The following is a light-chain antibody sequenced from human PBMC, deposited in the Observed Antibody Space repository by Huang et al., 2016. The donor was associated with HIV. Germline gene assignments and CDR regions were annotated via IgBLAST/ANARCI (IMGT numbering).Light chain of an antibody. J-gene: IGKJ4*01. CDR1: QSVFASSTSKDY. CDR3: QQYYSRPQT. CDR2: WGT. Sequence: DIVMTQSPDSLAGSLGARVTLTCKSSQSVFASSTSKDYLAGFQQKPGKPTKLLIYWGTKRESGVPGRFTGSGSGTDFSLTISGLEAADAATYYCQQYYSRPQTFGRGTKVEI. V-gene: IGKV4-1*01.